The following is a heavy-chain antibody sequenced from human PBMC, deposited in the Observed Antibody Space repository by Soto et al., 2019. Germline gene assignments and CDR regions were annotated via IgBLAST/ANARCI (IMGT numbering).Heavy chain of an antibody. Sequence: ASVNVACKASGYTFTVYYMHWVRQAPGQGLEWMGWINPNSGGTNYAQKFQGWVTMTRDTSISTAYMELSRLRSDDTAVYYCARGPLYCSGGRPICNWFYPWGQRNLVTVS. D-gene: IGHD2-15*01. CDR2: INPNSGGT. J-gene: IGHJ5*02. V-gene: IGHV1-2*04. CDR3: ARGPLYCSGGRPICNWFYP. CDR1: GYTFTVYY.